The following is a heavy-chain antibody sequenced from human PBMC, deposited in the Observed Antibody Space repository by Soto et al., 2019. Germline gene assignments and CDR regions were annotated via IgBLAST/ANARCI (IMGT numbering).Heavy chain of an antibody. CDR1: GGSISSSSYY. J-gene: IGHJ5*02. CDR2: IYYSGST. V-gene: IGHV4-39*01. CDR3: ARRRGYCSGGSCYSKWFDP. D-gene: IGHD2-15*01. Sequence: SETLSLTCTVSGGSISSSSYYWGWIRQPPGKGLEWIGSIYYSGSTYYNPSLKSRVTISVDTSKNQFSLKLSSVTAADTAVYYCARRRGYCSGGSCYSKWFDPWGQGNLVT.